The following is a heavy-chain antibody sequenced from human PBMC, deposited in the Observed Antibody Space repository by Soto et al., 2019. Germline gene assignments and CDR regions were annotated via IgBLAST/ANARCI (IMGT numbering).Heavy chain of an antibody. CDR3: AKYYDFWSGYYTGYFDL. CDR1: GFTFSSYS. J-gene: IGHJ2*01. Sequence: GGSLRLSCAASGFTFSSYSMNGVRQAPGKGLEWVSSISSSSSYIYYADSVKGRFTISRDNSKNTLYLQMNSLRAEDTAVYYCAKYYDFWSGYYTGYFDLWGRGTLVTVSS. CDR2: ISSSSSYI. V-gene: IGHV3-21*04. D-gene: IGHD3-3*01.